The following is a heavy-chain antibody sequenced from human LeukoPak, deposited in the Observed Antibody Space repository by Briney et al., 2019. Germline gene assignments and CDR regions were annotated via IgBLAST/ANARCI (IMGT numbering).Heavy chain of an antibody. V-gene: IGHV3-23*01. Sequence: GGSLRLSCAASGFTLSSCAMSWVRQAPGKGLEWVSTIRGTGGTTFYADSVKGRFTISRDNSKNTLYLQMNSLRAEDTAVYYCAKHQQIYGDSLMDVWGQGTTVTVSS. CDR3: AKHQQIYGDSLMDV. CDR1: GFTLSSCA. J-gene: IGHJ6*02. D-gene: IGHD4-17*01. CDR2: IRGTGGTT.